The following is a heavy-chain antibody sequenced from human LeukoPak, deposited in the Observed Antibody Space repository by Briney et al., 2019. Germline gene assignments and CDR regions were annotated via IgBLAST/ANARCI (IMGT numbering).Heavy chain of an antibody. CDR2: ISSSGST. Sequence: SETLSLTCTASGGSISGDHLIWIRQPAGKGLEWIGRISSSGSTNFSPSLKSRVTMSLDTYKNQFSLRLSTVTARDTAVYYCARNPYYGGSGYRWFVHWCQGGLVTVSS. D-gene: IGHD3-22*01. V-gene: IGHV4-4*07. J-gene: IGHJ5*02. CDR3: ARNPYYGGSGYRWFVH. CDR1: GGSISGDH.